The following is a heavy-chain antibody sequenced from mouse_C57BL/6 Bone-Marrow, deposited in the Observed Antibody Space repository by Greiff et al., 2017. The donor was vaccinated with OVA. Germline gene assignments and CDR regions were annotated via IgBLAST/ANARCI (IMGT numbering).Heavy chain of an antibody. CDR3: ARDYGSVYYFDY. Sequence: QVHVKQPGAELVKPGASVKMSCKASGYTFTSYWITWVKQRPGQGLEWIGDIYPGSGSTNYNEKFKSKATLTVDTSSSTAYMQLSSLTSEDSAVYYCARDYGSVYYFDYWGQGTTLTVSS. V-gene: IGHV1-55*01. D-gene: IGHD1-1*01. CDR1: GYTFTSYW. J-gene: IGHJ2*01. CDR2: IYPGSGST.